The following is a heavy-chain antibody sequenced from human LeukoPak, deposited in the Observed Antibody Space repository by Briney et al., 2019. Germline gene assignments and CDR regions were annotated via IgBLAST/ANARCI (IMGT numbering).Heavy chain of an antibody. D-gene: IGHD6-13*01. V-gene: IGHV4-34*01. CDR2: INHSGST. J-gene: IGHJ4*02. Sequence: PSETLSLTCAVYGGSFSGYYWSWIRQPPGKGLEWIGEINHSGSTNYNPSLKGRVTISVDTSKNQFSLKLSSVTAADTAVYYCARGYSSSANFDYWGQGTLVTVSS. CDR3: ARGYSSSANFDY. CDR1: GGSFSGYY.